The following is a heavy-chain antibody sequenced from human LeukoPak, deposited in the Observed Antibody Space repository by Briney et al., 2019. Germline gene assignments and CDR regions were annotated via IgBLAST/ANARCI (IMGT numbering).Heavy chain of an antibody. CDR2: ISGSSGII. Sequence: GGSLRLSCAASGFTFNTYTMNWVRQAPGKGLEWVSYISGSSGIIDYADSVRGRFTISRDNAKNSLYLQMNSLRAEDTAVYYCAQGGSEIYYPYHGMDVWGRGTTVTVSS. V-gene: IGHV3-48*01. D-gene: IGHD3-10*01. CDR1: GFTFNTYT. J-gene: IGHJ6*02. CDR3: AQGGSEIYYPYHGMDV.